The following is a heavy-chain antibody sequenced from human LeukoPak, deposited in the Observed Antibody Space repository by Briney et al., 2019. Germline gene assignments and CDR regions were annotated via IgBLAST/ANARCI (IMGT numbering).Heavy chain of an antibody. J-gene: IGHJ5*02. V-gene: IGHV4-34*01. D-gene: IGHD1-14*01. CDR3: AKDPQYPGWFDP. Sequence: PSETLSLTCAVYGGSFSDYYWSWIRQPPGKGLEWIGEINHSGSTNYNPSLKSRVTISVDTSKDQFSLKVTSVTAADTAVYYCAKDPQYPGWFDPWGQGTLVTVSS. CDR2: INHSGST. CDR1: GGSFSDYY.